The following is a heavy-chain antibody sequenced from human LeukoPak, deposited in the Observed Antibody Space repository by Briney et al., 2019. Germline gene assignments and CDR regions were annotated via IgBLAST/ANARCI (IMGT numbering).Heavy chain of an antibody. V-gene: IGHV3-23*01. CDR2: ISGSGGST. CDR3: ANREEVSSGYYLPLDY. J-gene: IGHJ4*02. CDR1: GFTFSSYA. D-gene: IGHD3-22*01. Sequence: PGGSLRLSCAASGFTFSSYAMSWVRQAPGKGLEWVSAISGSGGSTYYADSVKGRFTISRDNSKNTLYLQMNSLRAEDAAVYYCANREEVSSGYYLPLDYWGQGTLVTVSS.